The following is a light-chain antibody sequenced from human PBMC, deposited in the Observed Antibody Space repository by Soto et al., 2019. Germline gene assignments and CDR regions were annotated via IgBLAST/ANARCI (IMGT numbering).Light chain of an antibody. CDR1: QIVFYSSNNKNC. Sequence: DIVMTQSQDSLAVSLGERATINCESSQIVFYSSNNKNCLAWYQQKPGQPPKLLIYWAYIRESGVPDRFSGGGSGTDFTLTISGLQAEDVAVYYCQQYCVRPWTFGQGTMVDIK. CDR2: WAY. J-gene: IGKJ1*01. CDR3: QQYCVRPWT. V-gene: IGKV4-1*01.